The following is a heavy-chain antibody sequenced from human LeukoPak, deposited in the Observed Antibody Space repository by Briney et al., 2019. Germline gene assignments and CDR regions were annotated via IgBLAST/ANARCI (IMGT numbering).Heavy chain of an antibody. D-gene: IGHD3-3*01. CDR1: GFNISDFW. V-gene: IGHV3-7*01. CDR2: IKEDGTEK. J-gene: IGHJ4*02. CDR3: ASVSLRFLDY. Sequence: GGSLRLSCAASGFNISDFWMTWVRQAPGKGLEWVANIKEDGTEKHLVDSVKGRFTISRDNTKNLLYLQMNSLRAEDTAVYYCASVSLRFLDYWGQGTLVTVSS.